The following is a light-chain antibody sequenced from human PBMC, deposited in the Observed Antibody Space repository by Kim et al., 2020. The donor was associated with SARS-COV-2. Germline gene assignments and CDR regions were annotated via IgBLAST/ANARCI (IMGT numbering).Light chain of an antibody. J-gene: IGLJ3*02. V-gene: IGLV2-14*01. CDR2: DVS. CDR3: TSYTHSGTWV. Sequence: QSALTQSASVSGSPGQSITISCTGTSSDVGGYNYVSWYQQHPGKAPKLMIYDVSKRPSGVSNRFSGSKSGNTASLTISGLQAEDEADYSCTSYTHSGTWVFGGGTQLTVL. CDR1: SSDVGGYNY.